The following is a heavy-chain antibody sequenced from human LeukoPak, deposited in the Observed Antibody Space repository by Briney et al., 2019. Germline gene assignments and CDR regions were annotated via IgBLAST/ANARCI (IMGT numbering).Heavy chain of an antibody. V-gene: IGHV3-23*01. CDR3: AKQVPWSSGQGNY. J-gene: IGHJ4*02. CDR1: GFTFSSYA. Sequence: RAGGSLRLSRAAAGFTFSSYAMSWVRQAPGKGREWVSAISGSGGSTYYADSVKGRFTISRDNSKNTLYLQMNSLRAEDTAVYYCAKQVPWSSGQGNYWGQGTLVTVSS. D-gene: IGHD3-22*01. CDR2: ISGSGGST.